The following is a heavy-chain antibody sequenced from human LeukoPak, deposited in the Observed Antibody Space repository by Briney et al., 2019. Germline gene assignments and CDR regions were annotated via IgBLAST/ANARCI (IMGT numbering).Heavy chain of an antibody. CDR1: GFTFSSYS. V-gene: IGHV3-21*01. Sequence: PGGSLRLSCAASGFTFSSYSMNWVRQAPGKGLEWVSSISISSSYIHYADSVKGPFTISRDNAKNSLYLQIYSLRAEDTAVYYCAREGAPNWFDPWGQGTLVTVSS. CDR2: ISISSSYI. J-gene: IGHJ5*02. D-gene: IGHD4/OR15-4a*01. CDR3: AREGAPNWFDP.